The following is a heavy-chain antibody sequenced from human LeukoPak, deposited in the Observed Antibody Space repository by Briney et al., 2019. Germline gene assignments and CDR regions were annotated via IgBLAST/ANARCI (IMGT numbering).Heavy chain of an antibody. CDR2: IYYSGST. V-gene: IGHV4-59*01. J-gene: IGHJ3*02. CDR1: GGSISSYY. CDR3: ARGLPNDDAFDI. D-gene: IGHD2-2*01. Sequence: NPSETLSLTCTVSGGSISSYYWSWIRQPPGKGLEWIGYIYYSGSTNCNPSLKSRVTISVDTSKNQFSLKLSSVTAADTAVYYCARGLPNDDAFDIWGQGTMVTVSS.